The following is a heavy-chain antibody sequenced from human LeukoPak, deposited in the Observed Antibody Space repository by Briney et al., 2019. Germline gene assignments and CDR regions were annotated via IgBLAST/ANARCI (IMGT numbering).Heavy chain of an antibody. CDR2: IYTSGST. V-gene: IGHV4-4*09. CDR1: GGSISSYY. J-gene: IGHJ6*03. CDR3: ARAIAPGYCSSSSCSYYYYYMDV. Sequence: SETLSLTCTVSGGSISSYYWSWIRQPPGKGLEWIGYIYTSGSTNYNPSLKSRVTISVDTSKNQFSLNLSSVTAADTAVYYCARAIAPGYCSSSSCSYYYYYMDVWGKGTTVTVSS. D-gene: IGHD2-2*01.